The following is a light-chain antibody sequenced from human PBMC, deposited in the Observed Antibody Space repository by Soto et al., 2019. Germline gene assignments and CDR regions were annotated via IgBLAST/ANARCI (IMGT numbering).Light chain of an antibody. V-gene: IGLV2-14*01. CDR1: SSDVGGYHY. CDR2: DVS. Sequence: QSALTQPASVSGSPGQSITVSCTGTSSDVGGYHYVAWYQQYPGKAPKLIIYDVSSRPSGVSHRFSGSKSGDTASLTISGLQAEDEADYYCSSYTTSSTVIFGGGTQLTVL. CDR3: SSYTTSSTVI. J-gene: IGLJ7*01.